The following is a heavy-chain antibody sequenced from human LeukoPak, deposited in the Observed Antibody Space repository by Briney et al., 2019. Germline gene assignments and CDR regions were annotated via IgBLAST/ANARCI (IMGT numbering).Heavy chain of an antibody. CDR2: IYYSGST. CDR1: GGSFSGYY. Sequence: SETLPLTCAVYGGSFSGYYWSWLRQPPGKGLEWIGYIYYSGSTNYNPSLKSRVTISVDTSKNQFSLKLSSVTAADTAVYYCARHSTYCSGGSCQNWFDPWGQGTLVTVSS. V-gene: IGHV4-59*08. CDR3: ARHSTYCSGGSCQNWFDP. J-gene: IGHJ5*02. D-gene: IGHD2-15*01.